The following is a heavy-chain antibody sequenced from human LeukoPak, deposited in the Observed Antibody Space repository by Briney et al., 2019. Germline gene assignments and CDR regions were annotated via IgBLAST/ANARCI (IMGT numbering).Heavy chain of an antibody. J-gene: IGHJ4*02. Sequence: GGSLRLSCAASGFTVSSNYMSWVRQAPGKGLEWVSVIYSGGSTYYADSVKGRFTISRDNPKNTVYLQMNSLRAEDTAVYYCARDETDTATGYFDYWGQGTLVTVSS. CDR3: ARDETDTATGYFDY. CDR1: GFTVSSNY. D-gene: IGHD5-18*01. V-gene: IGHV3-53*01. CDR2: IYSGGST.